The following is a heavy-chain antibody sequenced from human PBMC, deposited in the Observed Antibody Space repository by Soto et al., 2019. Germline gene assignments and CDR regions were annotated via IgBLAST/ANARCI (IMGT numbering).Heavy chain of an antibody. CDR3: ARVGRYCTNGVCEELDY. J-gene: IGHJ4*02. Sequence: PXASLSLTCTVSGGCISSYEWSWIRQPPGKGLEWIGYIYYSGSTNYNPSLKSRVTISVDTSKNQFSLKLSSVTAADTAVYYCARVGRYCTNGVCEELDYWGQGTLVTVSS. D-gene: IGHD2-8*01. CDR1: GGCISSYE. V-gene: IGHV4-59*01. CDR2: IYYSGST.